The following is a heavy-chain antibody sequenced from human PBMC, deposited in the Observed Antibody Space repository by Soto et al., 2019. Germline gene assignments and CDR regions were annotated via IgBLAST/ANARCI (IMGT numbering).Heavy chain of an antibody. V-gene: IGHV1-18*01. CDR3: ARVRADIVVVVAAEFDY. D-gene: IGHD2-15*01. CDR1: GYTFTSYG. Sequence: ASVKVSCKASGYTFTSYGISWVRQAPGQGLEWMGWISAYNGNTNYAQKLQGRVTMTTDTSTSTAYVELRSLRSDDTAVYYCARVRADIVVVVAAEFDYWGQGTLVTVSS. CDR2: ISAYNGNT. J-gene: IGHJ4*02.